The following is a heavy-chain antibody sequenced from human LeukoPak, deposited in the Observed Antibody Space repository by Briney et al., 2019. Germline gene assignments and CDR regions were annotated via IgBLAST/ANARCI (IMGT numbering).Heavy chain of an antibody. CDR2: ISAYNGNT. J-gene: IGHJ6*02. D-gene: IGHD2-15*01. CDR3: TRVGEVMDV. CDR1: GYTFTSYG. V-gene: IGHV1-18*01. Sequence: ASVKVCCKAAGYTFTSYGISCVRQAPGQGLKWMGWISAYNGNTNYAQKLQGRVTMTTDTSTSTAYMELRSLRSDDTAVYYCTRVGEVMDVWGQGTTVTVSS.